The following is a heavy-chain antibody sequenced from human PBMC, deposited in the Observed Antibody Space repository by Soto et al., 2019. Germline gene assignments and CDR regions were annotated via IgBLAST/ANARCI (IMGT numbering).Heavy chain of an antibody. CDR1: GGSISSGDYY. Sequence: SETLSLTCTVSGGSISSGDYYWSWIRQPPGKGLEWIGYIYYSGSTYYNPSLKSRVTISVDTSKNQFSLKLSSVTAADTAVYYCARLDSGYRAAGMDVWGQGTTVTVSS. J-gene: IGHJ6*02. CDR3: ARLDSGYRAAGMDV. V-gene: IGHV4-30-4*01. D-gene: IGHD5-12*01. CDR2: IYYSGST.